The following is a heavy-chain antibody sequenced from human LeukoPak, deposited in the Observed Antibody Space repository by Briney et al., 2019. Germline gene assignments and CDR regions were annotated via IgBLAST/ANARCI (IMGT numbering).Heavy chain of an antibody. Sequence: SETLSLTCAVYGGSFSGYYWSWIRQPPGKGLEWIGEINHSGSTNYNPSLKSRVTISVDTSKNQFSLKLSSVTAADTAVYYCARGGVGYYYDSSGNRAGYFQHWGQGTLVTVSS. CDR1: GGSFSGYY. V-gene: IGHV4-34*01. CDR3: ARGGVGYYYDSSGNRAGYFQH. CDR2: INHSGST. D-gene: IGHD3-22*01. J-gene: IGHJ1*01.